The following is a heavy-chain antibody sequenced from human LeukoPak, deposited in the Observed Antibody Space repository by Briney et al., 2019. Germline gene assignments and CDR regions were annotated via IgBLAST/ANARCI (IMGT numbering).Heavy chain of an antibody. CDR3: AKGRVDGSGSQFDS. V-gene: IGHV3-48*01. J-gene: IGHJ4*02. CDR1: GFTFSSYS. D-gene: IGHD3-10*01. CDR2: ITSTSSTI. Sequence: PGGSLRLSCVASGFTFSSYSMNWVRQAPGKGLEWVSYITSTSSTIFYADSVKGRFTISKDNAMDTLFLQMNSLRADDTAVYYCAKGRVDGSGSQFDSWGQGSLVTVSS.